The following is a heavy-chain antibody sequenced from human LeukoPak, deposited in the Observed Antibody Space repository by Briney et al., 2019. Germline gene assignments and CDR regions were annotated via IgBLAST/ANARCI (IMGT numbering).Heavy chain of an antibody. CDR1: GGSFSSHY. V-gene: IGHV4-34*01. Sequence: SETLSLTCGVSGGSFSSHYWTWIRQPPGKGLEWIGEINPRGSTNCNPSLESRVTVSADTSRNQLSLSLTSVTAADTAVYYCARASIIAAAGNSYFDYWGQGTLVTVSS. CDR2: INPRGST. J-gene: IGHJ4*02. CDR3: ARASIIAAAGNSYFDY. D-gene: IGHD6-13*01.